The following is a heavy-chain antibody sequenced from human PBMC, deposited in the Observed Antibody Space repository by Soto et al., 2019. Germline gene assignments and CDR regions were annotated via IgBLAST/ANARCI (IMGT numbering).Heavy chain of an antibody. J-gene: IGHJ5*02. Sequence: SETLSLTCTVSGGSISSGDYYWSWIRQPPGKGLEWIGYIYYSGSTYYNPSLKSRVTISVDTSKNQFSLKLSSVTAADTAVYYCARVLLLEWLLEPWGQGTLVTVSS. CDR2: IYYSGST. V-gene: IGHV4-30-4*01. CDR3: ARVLLLEWLLEP. D-gene: IGHD3-3*01. CDR1: GGSISSGDYY.